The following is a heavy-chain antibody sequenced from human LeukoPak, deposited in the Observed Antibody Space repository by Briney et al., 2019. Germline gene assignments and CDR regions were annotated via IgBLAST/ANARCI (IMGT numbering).Heavy chain of an antibody. CDR3: ARQYYDVLTGFYIHFDY. CDR2: IWPGDSDT. V-gene: IGHV5-51*01. J-gene: IGHJ4*02. Sequence: GESLKISCKGSGYSFSNYWIGWVRQMPGKGLEWMGIIWPGDSDTRYSPSFQGQVTISVDKSISTAYLQWSSLKASDTAIYYCARQYYDVLTGFYIHFDYWGQGTLVTVSS. CDR1: GYSFSNYW. D-gene: IGHD3-9*01.